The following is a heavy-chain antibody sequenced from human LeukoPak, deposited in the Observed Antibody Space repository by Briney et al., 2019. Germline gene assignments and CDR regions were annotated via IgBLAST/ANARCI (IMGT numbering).Heavy chain of an antibody. CDR2: ITASSTAI. J-gene: IGHJ4*02. CDR1: GFTFNTYT. Sequence: GGSLRLSCAASGFTFNTYTMNWVRQAPGKGLEWVSSITASSTAIYSADSVKGRFTISRDNAKNFLCLQMNSLRAEDTAVYYCARTYYDILTGYNPYFDYWGQGILVTVSS. D-gene: IGHD3-9*01. V-gene: IGHV3-21*01. CDR3: ARTYYDILTGYNPYFDY.